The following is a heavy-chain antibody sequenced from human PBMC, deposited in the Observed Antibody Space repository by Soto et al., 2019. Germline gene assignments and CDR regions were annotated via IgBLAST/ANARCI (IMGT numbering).Heavy chain of an antibody. Sequence: SETLSLTCAVSGGSINNGGYSWSWLRQPPGKGLEWIGYISHGGNTYYNPSLRSRVIMSIDKSKNHFSLGLKSVTAADTATYYCARTSYDILTGRLDAFDIWGQGTMVTVS. CDR3: ARTSYDILTGRLDAFDI. CDR1: GGSINNGGYS. J-gene: IGHJ3*02. CDR2: ISHGGNT. V-gene: IGHV4-30-2*01. D-gene: IGHD3-9*01.